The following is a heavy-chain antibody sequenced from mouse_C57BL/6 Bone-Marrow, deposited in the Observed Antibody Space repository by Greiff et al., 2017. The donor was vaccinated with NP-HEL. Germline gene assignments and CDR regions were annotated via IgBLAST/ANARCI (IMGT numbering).Heavy chain of an antibody. CDR3: AREDYYYSNPYYAMDY. J-gene: IGHJ4*01. Sequence: EVKVEESGGGLVKPGGSLKLSCAASGFTFSSYAMSWVRQTPEKRLEWVATISDGGSYTYYPDNVKGRFTISRDNAKNNLYLQMSHLKSEDTAMYYCAREDYYYSNPYYAMDYWGQGTSVTVSS. V-gene: IGHV5-4*01. CDR2: ISDGGSYT. CDR1: GFTFSSYA. D-gene: IGHD2-5*01.